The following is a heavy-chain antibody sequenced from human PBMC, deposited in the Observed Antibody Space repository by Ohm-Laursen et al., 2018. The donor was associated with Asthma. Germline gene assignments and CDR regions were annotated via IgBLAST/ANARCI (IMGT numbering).Heavy chain of an antibody. Sequence: SLRLSCTASGFTFRSYAMHWVRQAPGKGLEWVAVISYDGSNKYYADSVKGRFTISRDNSKNTLYLQMNSLRAEDTAVYYCARDREYCTNGVCYTFAYWGQGTLVTVSS. CDR2: ISYDGSNK. V-gene: IGHV3-30*04. J-gene: IGHJ4*02. D-gene: IGHD2-8*01. CDR1: GFTFRSYA. CDR3: ARDREYCTNGVCYTFAY.